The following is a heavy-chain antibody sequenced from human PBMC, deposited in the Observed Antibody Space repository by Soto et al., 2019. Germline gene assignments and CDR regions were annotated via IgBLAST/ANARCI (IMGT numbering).Heavy chain of an antibody. CDR2: IIPVFGTA. Sequence: QVQLVQSGAEVKKPGSSVKVSCKASGGVFRNYAINWVRQAPGQGFEWMGGIIPVFGTADYPQKFQGRVTITADESTTTAYMELTSLKTEDTAIYFCARDRWGSYSFDSWGQGTLVTVAS. D-gene: IGHD1-26*01. J-gene: IGHJ5*01. CDR3: ARDRWGSYSFDS. CDR1: GGVFRNYA. V-gene: IGHV1-69*01.